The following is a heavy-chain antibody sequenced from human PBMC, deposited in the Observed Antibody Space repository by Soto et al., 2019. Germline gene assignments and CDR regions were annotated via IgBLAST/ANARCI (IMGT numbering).Heavy chain of an antibody. CDR3: ARDVFQEDV. V-gene: IGHV3-30-3*01. Sequence: QVQLVESGGGVVRPGRSLRLSCAASGFTFSSYAMHWVRQAPGKGLEWVAVILSDGSNKWYVDSVKGRFTISRDNSKNTLYLQMNSLRAEDTAVYYCARDVFQEDVWGQGTTVTVSS. CDR2: ILSDGSNK. J-gene: IGHJ6*02. CDR1: GFTFSSYA.